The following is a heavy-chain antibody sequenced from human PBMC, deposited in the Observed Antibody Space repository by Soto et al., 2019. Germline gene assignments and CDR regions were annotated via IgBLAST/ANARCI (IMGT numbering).Heavy chain of an antibody. Sequence: PPGKGLEWIGSIYYSGTTYYNPSLKSRVTISEDTSKNQFSLKLSSVTAADTAVFYCSSLIRYTSTTCYFDFCGEGTLVSVSS. J-gene: IGHJ4*03. CDR3: SSLIRYTSTTCYFDF. CDR2: IYYSGTT. D-gene: IGHD3-16*02. V-gene: IGHV4-39*01.